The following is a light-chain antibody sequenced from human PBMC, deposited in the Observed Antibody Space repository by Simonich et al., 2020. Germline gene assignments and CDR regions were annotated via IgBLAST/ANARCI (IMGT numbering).Light chain of an antibody. CDR2: WGS. V-gene: IGKV4-1*01. CDR3: QQYNNWPPYT. J-gene: IGKJ2*01. CDR1: QSVLYSTNNKNY. Sequence: DIVMTQSPDSLAVSLGERATINCKSSQSVLYSTNNKNYLAWYQQKPGQPPKLLIYWGSTRESGVPDRVSGSGSGTDFTLTISSLQAEDVAVYYCQQYNNWPPYTFGQGTKLEIK.